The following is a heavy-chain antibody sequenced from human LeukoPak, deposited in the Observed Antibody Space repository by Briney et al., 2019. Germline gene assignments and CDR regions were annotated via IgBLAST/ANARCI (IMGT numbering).Heavy chain of an antibody. J-gene: IGHJ1*01. Sequence: KSGGSLRLSCAASGFTFSSYWMHWVRQAPGKGLVWVSRIKSDGSTNYAGSVKGRFTISRDNAKNTVSLQMNSLRAEDTGVYYCARAPSEIGGYYPEYFRHWGQGTLVTVSS. D-gene: IGHD3-22*01. CDR3: ARAPSEIGGYYPEYFRH. CDR1: GFTFSSYW. V-gene: IGHV3-74*01. CDR2: IKSDGST.